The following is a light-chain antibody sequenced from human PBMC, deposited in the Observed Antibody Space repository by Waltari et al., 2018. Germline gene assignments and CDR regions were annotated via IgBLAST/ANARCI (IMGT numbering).Light chain of an antibody. Sequence: DVGGYHYVSWYQQHPGKVPKLMIYEVSNRPSGVSNRFTASKSGNTASLTISGLQAEDEADYYCSSYTSSNSWVFGGGTKLTVL. CDR3: SSYTSSNSWV. CDR2: EVS. J-gene: IGLJ3*02. V-gene: IGLV2-14*01. CDR1: DVGGYHY.